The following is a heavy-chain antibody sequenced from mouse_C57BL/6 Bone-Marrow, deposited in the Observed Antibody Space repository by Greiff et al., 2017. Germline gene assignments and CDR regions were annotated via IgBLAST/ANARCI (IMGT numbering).Heavy chain of an antibody. CDR3: ERMDYYGSSCGFAY. V-gene: IGHV1-78*01. J-gene: IGHJ3*01. D-gene: IGHD1-1*01. CDR1: GYTFTDHT. Sequence: VKLQQSDAELVKPGASVKISCKVSGYTFTDHTINWMKQRPEQGLEWIGYIYPRDGSTKYNEKFKGKATLTADKSSSTAYMQLNSLPSEVSAVYFCERMDYYGSSCGFAYWGQGTLVTVSA. CDR2: IYPRDGST.